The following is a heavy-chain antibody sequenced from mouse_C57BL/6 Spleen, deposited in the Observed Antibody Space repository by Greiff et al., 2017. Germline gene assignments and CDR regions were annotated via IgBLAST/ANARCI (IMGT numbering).Heavy chain of an antibody. D-gene: IGHD1-1*01. V-gene: IGHV1-20*01. CDR2: INPYNGDT. CDR3: AREGRGGGSSGY. J-gene: IGHJ2*01. CDR1: GYSFTGYF. Sequence: EVQLQQSGPELVRPGDSVKISCKASGYSFTGYFMNWVMQSHGKSLEWIGRINPYNGDTLYNQKFKGKATLTVDKSSTTAHLELRSLTSEDSAVYYCAREGRGGGSSGYWGQGTTLTVSS.